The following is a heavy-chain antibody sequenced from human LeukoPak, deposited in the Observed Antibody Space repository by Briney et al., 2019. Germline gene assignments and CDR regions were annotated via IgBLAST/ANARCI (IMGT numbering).Heavy chain of an antibody. Sequence: GGSLRLSCAASGFTCSSYAMSWVRQAPGKGLEWVSAISGSGGSTYYADSVKGRFTISRDNSKNTLYLQMNSLRAEDTAVYYCAKLPITMIVVVTHFDYWGQGTLVTVSS. V-gene: IGHV3-23*01. J-gene: IGHJ4*02. CDR1: GFTCSSYA. D-gene: IGHD3-22*01. CDR2: ISGSGGST. CDR3: AKLPITMIVVVTHFDY.